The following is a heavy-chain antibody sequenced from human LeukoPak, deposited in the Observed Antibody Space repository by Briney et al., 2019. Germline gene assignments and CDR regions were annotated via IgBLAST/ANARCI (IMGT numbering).Heavy chain of an antibody. V-gene: IGHV1-2*02. J-gene: IGHJ3*02. CDR2: INPNSGGT. Sequence: ASVKVSCKASGYTFTGHYMHWVRQAPGQGLEWMGWINPNSGGTNYAQKFQGRVTMTRDTSISTAYIELSRLRSDDTAVYYCARRLSCSGGSCYHSADAFDIWGQGPMVTVSS. CDR1: GYTFTGHY. CDR3: ARRLSCSGGSCYHSADAFDI. D-gene: IGHD2-15*01.